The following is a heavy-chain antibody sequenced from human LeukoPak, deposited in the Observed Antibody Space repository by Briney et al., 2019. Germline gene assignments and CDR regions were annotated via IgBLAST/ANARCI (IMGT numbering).Heavy chain of an antibody. V-gene: IGHV3-64D*06. D-gene: IGHD6-13*01. CDR1: GFICSDYA. CDR2: ISSNGGST. CDR3: VKDRVSISSSGYFDY. Sequence: GGSLRLSCTASGFICSDYAMSWARQAPGKGLEYVSAISSNGGSTYYADSVKGRFTISRDNSKNTLYLQMSSLSAEDTAVYYCVKDRVSISSSGYFDYWGQGTLVTVSS. J-gene: IGHJ4*02.